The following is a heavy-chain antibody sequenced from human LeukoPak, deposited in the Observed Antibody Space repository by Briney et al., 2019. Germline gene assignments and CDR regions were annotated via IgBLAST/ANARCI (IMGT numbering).Heavy chain of an antibody. CDR2: ISHRGNT. CDR1: GVSFSDYF. CDR3: VRGFGRQMPHLRWSYYFDL. D-gene: IGHD2-21*01. V-gene: IGHV4-34*01. J-gene: IGHJ4*02. Sequence: SETLSLTCAVYGVSFSDYFWNWIRQPPGQGLEWIGEISHRGNTRYHPSLKGRVTMSVDTSKNQFFLNLDAVTAADTAIYYCVRGFGRQMPHLRWSYYFDLWGQGDLVTVSS.